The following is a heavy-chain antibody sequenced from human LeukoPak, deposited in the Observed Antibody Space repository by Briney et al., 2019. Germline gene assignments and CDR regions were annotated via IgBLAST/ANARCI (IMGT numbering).Heavy chain of an antibody. CDR2: IWYDGSNK. Sequence: GGSLRLPCAASGFTFSAYGMHWVRQAPGKGVEGGAVIWYDGSNKYYADSVKGGFTISRYNSKNTLYLRMDSLRAEDTAVYYCAKEGYVSSGYYSSFDYWGQGTLVTVSS. CDR3: AKEGYVSSGYYSSFDY. V-gene: IGHV3-33*03. J-gene: IGHJ4*02. CDR1: GFTFSAYG. D-gene: IGHD3-22*01.